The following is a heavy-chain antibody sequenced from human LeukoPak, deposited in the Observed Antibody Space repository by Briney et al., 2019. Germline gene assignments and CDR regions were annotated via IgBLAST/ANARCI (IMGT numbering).Heavy chain of an antibody. V-gene: IGHV1-2*06. CDR1: GYTFTGYY. D-gene: IGHD3-10*01. CDR3: ARDQRELLFHY. Sequence: GASVKVSCKASGYTFTGYYIHWVRQAPGQGLEWMGRSKPNSGGTNYAQMFQGRVTMTSDTSISTVYMELSKLRSDDAADYFFARDQRELLFHYWGQGTLVTVSS. CDR2: SKPNSGGT. J-gene: IGHJ4*02.